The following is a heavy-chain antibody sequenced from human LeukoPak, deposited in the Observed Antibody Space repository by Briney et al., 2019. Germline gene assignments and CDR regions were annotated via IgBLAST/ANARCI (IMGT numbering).Heavy chain of an antibody. CDR2: ISYDGSNK. J-gene: IGHJ4*02. CDR3: ARWKAAAGTSGPYYFDY. Sequence: GGSLRLSCAASGFTFSRYAMHWVRQAPGNGLEWVAVISYDGSNKYYADSVKGRFTISRDNSKNTLYLQMNSLRAEDTAVYYCARWKAAAGTSGPYYFDYWGQGTLVTVSS. CDR1: GFTFSRYA. V-gene: IGHV3-30-3*01. D-gene: IGHD6-13*01.